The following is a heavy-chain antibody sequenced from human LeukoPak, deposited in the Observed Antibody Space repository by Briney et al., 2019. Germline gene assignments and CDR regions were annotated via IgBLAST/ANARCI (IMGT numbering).Heavy chain of an antibody. CDR2: ICGSGGST. D-gene: IGHD2-15*01. V-gene: IGHV3-23*01. Sequence: PGGSLRLSCAPSGFTFSSYAMSWVPQAPGKGLEWVSAICGSGGSTYYADSVKGQFTISRDNFKNTLYLQTNTLRAEDTALCYCSKDRCSGGSCYTSWFDPWGQGTLVTVSS. CDR1: GFTFSSYA. CDR3: SKDRCSGGSCYTSWFDP. J-gene: IGHJ5*02.